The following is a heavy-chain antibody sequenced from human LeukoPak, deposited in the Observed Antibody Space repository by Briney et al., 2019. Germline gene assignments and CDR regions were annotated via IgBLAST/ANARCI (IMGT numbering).Heavy chain of an antibody. V-gene: IGHV3-49*04. CDR2: IRSNTYGEGP. CDR1: GFTFADSG. D-gene: IGHD3-3*01. J-gene: IGHJ4*02. CDR3: TRAPNYDFWLDC. Sequence: GGSLRLSCTGSGFTFADSGINWVRQAPGQGLQWVGCIRSNTYGEGPQYAASVKGRFTISRDDSRSIAYLQMNSLRTEDTAAYYCTRAPNYDFWLDCWGQGTLVTVSS.